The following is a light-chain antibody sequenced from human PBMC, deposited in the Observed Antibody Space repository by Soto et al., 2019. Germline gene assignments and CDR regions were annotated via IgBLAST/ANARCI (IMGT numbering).Light chain of an antibody. J-gene: IGLJ1*01. Sequence: SVLTQPPSVSGSPGQSVTISCTGTSTDFVSYNRVSWYQQPPGTAPKLIIYEASNRPSWVPDRFSGSKSGNTASLTISGLQAADEADYYCSLYTSENTYVFGTGTKVTV. CDR2: EAS. CDR3: SLYTSENTYV. CDR1: STDFVSYNR. V-gene: IGLV2-18*01.